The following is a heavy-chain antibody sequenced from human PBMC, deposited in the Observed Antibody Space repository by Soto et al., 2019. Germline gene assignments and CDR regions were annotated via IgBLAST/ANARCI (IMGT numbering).Heavy chain of an antibody. CDR1: GYTFTSYD. CDR2: MNPNSGNT. Sequence: QVQLVQSGAEVKKPGASVKVSFKASGYTFTSYDINWVRQATGQGLEWMGWMNPNSGNTGYAQKFQGRVTMTRNTSISTAYMELSSLRSEDTAVYYCARWPDGYYYYGMDVWGQGPTVTDSS. V-gene: IGHV1-8*01. CDR3: ARWPDGYYYYGMDV. J-gene: IGHJ6*02.